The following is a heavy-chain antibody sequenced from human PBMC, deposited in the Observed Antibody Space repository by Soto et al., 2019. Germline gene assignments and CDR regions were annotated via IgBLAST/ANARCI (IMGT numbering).Heavy chain of an antibody. D-gene: IGHD1-26*01. Sequence: GASVKVSCKASGYTFTSYGINWVRQAPGQGLEWMGWINTYNGNTNSAQKLQGRVTMTTDTSTSTAYMELRSLRSDDTAVYYCARLAIVGAYYYYYMDVWGKGTTVTVSS. CDR3: ARLAIVGAYYYYYMDV. V-gene: IGHV1-18*01. CDR2: INTYNGNT. CDR1: GYTFTSYG. J-gene: IGHJ6*03.